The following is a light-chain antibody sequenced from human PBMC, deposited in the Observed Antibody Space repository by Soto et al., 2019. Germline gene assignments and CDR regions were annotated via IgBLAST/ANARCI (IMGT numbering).Light chain of an antibody. Sequence: EIVLTQSPATLSLSPGERATLSCRASQSIRNYLAWYQQKPGQSPRLLIYDASNRATDVPARFSGSGSGTDFTLSISSLEPEDFAVYFCQHRSNWPLTFGPGTKVDIK. CDR2: DAS. V-gene: IGKV3-11*01. CDR1: QSIRNY. J-gene: IGKJ3*01. CDR3: QHRSNWPLT.